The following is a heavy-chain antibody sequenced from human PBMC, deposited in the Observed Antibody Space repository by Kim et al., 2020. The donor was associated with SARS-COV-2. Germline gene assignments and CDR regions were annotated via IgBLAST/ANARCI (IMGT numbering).Heavy chain of an antibody. CDR1: GITFTSHW. V-gene: IGHV3-7*01. CDR2: IREDASAS. CDR3: ATGSLDC. Sequence: GGSLRLSCAASGITFTSHWMTWVRQAPGKGLEWVASIREDASASYYVDSVKGQFTISRDNAKNSVYLQMNSLRVEDTAVYYCATGSLDCGGQGALVTVSS. J-gene: IGHJ4*02.